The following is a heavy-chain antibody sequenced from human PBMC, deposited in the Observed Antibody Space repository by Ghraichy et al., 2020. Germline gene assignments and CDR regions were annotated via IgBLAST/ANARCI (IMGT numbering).Heavy chain of an antibody. CDR2: IDWDDDK. J-gene: IGHJ2*01. CDR1: GFSLNSSGMS. Sequence: SGPTLVKPTQTLTLTCTFSGFSLNSSGMSVSWIRQPPGKALEWLARIDWDDDKYYTTSLMHRLTISKDTSKNQVVLIMTNMDPVDTATYYCARRRRRILGYFDFWGRGTLVTVSS. D-gene: IGHD1-26*01. V-gene: IGHV2-70*11. CDR3: ARRRRRILGYFDF.